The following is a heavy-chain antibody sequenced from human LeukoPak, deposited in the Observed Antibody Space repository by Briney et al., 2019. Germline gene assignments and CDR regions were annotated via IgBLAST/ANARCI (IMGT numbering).Heavy chain of an antibody. CDR1: GFTFSIYG. D-gene: IGHD3-16*02. CDR3: AKESGRGRLGELSPYFDY. V-gene: IGHV3-33*03. Sequence: GGSLRLFCAVSGFTFSIYGMHWARQAPGKGLEWVADIWYDGSNKYYADSGKGRFTIYRDTSNKSLYLQMTSLRAEDTAVYYCAKESGRGRLGELSPYFDYWGQGTLVTVSS. J-gene: IGHJ4*02. CDR2: IWYDGSNK.